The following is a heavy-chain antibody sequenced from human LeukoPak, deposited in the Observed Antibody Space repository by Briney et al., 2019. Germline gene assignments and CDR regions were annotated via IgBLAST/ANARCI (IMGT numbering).Heavy chain of an antibody. Sequence: GGSLRLSCAASGFTFSDYWMSWVRQAPGKGLEWVANIKRDGSEKYYVVSVKGRFTISRDNAKNSLFLQMNSLTAEDTAVYYCASHLIWGQGTMVTVSS. CDR3: ASHLI. J-gene: IGHJ3*02. CDR2: IKRDGSEK. CDR1: GFTFSDYW. V-gene: IGHV3-7*01.